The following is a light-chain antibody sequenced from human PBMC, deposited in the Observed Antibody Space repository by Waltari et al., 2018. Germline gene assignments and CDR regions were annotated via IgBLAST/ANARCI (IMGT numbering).Light chain of an antibody. V-gene: IGLV2-14*03. CDR3: CSYTTTDTYV. CDR1: SSVVGRYEY. CDR2: DVS. J-gene: IGLJ1*01. Sequence: SALPQPASVSGSPGQSITIYCTGTSSVVGRYEYVSWYQQHPGKAPKLIIYDVSKRPSGVSNRFSGSTSGYTASLTISGLQSEDEADYYCCSYTTTDTYVFGSGTKVTVL.